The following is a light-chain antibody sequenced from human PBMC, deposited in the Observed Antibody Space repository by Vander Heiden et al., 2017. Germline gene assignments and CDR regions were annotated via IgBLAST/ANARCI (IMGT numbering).Light chain of an antibody. CDR2: EDN. V-gene: IGLV6-57*01. CDR1: SGNIASNY. J-gene: IGLJ3*02. Sequence: NFMLTQPHSVSESPGKTVTISCTRSSGNIASNYVQWYHQRPGSSPTTVSYEDNQRPSGVPDRFSGSIDSASNSASLTISGLKTEDEADYYCQSYDSSNHWVFGGGTKLTVL. CDR3: QSYDSSNHWV.